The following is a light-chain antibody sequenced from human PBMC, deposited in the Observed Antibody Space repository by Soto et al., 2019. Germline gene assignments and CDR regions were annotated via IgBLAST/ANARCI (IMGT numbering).Light chain of an antibody. Sequence: DIQMTQSPSTLSASVGDRVTITCRASQSISSWLAWYQQKPGKAPKLLIYDASSLESGVPSRFSGSGSGTEFTLTISSLQPDDFATYYCQQYNSYSRTFGQGTKVKIK. J-gene: IGKJ1*01. CDR2: DAS. CDR3: QQYNSYSRT. CDR1: QSISSW. V-gene: IGKV1-5*01.